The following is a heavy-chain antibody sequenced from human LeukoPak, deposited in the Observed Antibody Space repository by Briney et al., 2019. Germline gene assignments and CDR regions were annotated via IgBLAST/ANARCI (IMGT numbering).Heavy chain of an antibody. CDR2: INPKSGGT. Sequence: GASVKVSCKASRYTFTDFYMHFLRQAPGQGLEWMGWINPKSGGTRYAQRFQGRVTMTRDTSITTSYMEVSRLIYDDTAMYYCAREAGDNAYDVWGQGTMVTVSS. CDR1: RYTFTDFY. D-gene: IGHD2-21*01. V-gene: IGHV1-2*02. CDR3: AREAGDNAYDV. J-gene: IGHJ3*01.